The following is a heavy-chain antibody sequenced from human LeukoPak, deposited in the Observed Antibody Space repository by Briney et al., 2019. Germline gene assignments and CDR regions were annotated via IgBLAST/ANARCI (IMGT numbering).Heavy chain of an antibody. CDR1: GGSISSSSYY. CDR2: IYYSGST. D-gene: IGHD6-13*01. CDR3: ARVAHSSSWYYWFDP. Sequence: SETLSLTCTVPGGSISSSSYYWGWIRQPPGKGLEWIGSIYYSGSTYYNPSLKSRVTISVDTSKNQFSLKLSSVTAADTAVYYCARVAHSSSWYYWFDPWGQGTLVTVSS. J-gene: IGHJ5*02. V-gene: IGHV4-39*07.